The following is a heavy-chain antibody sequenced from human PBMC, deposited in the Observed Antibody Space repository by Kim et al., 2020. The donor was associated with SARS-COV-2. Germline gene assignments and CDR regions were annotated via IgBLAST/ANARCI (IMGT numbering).Heavy chain of an antibody. D-gene: IGHD2-2*01. CDR3: ARRGHCSSTSCCDY. CDR2: INPNSGNP. V-gene: IGHV1-8*01. J-gene: IGHJ4*02. Sequence: ASVKVSCKASGYTFTSYDINWVRQATVKGLEWLGWINPNSGNPGYAQKFQGRVTMTRNTAISTAYMELRSLRSEDTAVFYCARRGHCSSTSCCDYWGQGTLVTVSS. CDR1: GYTFTSYD.